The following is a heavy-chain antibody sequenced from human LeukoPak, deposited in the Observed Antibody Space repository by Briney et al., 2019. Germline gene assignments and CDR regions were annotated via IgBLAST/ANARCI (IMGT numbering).Heavy chain of an antibody. Sequence: PGGSLRLSCAASGFTFSSYWMSWVRQAPGKGLEWVANIKQDGSEKYYVDSGKGRFTISRDNAKNSLYLQMDSLRAEDTAVYYCARDVPSSSWFYYYYYYMDVWGKGTTVTVSS. J-gene: IGHJ6*03. CDR1: GFTFSSYW. CDR3: ARDVPSSSWFYYYYYYMDV. CDR2: IKQDGSEK. D-gene: IGHD6-13*01. V-gene: IGHV3-7*01.